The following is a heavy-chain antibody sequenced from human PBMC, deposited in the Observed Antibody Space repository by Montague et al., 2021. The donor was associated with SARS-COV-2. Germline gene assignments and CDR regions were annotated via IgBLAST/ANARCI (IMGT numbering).Heavy chain of an antibody. V-gene: IGHV3-9*01. D-gene: IGHD6-13*01. CDR3: AKVGTAAAGTTFSRYFQH. Sequence: SLRLSCAASGFTFEDYAMHWVRQAPGKGLEWVSGISWDSGSIGYADSVKGRFSISRDNAKTSLYLQMSSLRAEDTALYYCAKVGTAAAGTTFSRYFQHWGQGTLVTVSS. CDR2: ISWDSGSI. CDR1: GFTFEDYA. J-gene: IGHJ1*01.